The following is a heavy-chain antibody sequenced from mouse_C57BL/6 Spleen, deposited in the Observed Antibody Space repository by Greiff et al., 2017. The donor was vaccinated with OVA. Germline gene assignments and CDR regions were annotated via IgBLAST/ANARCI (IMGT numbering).Heavy chain of an antibody. CDR3: ARHEERGSGLLPLDY. D-gene: IGHD2-3*01. V-gene: IGHV1-62-2*01. J-gene: IGHJ2*01. CDR2: FYPGSGSI. Sequence: QVQLQQSGAELVKPGASVKLSCKASGYTFTEYTIHWVKQRPGQGLEWIGWFYPGSGSIKYNEKFKDKATLTADKSSSTAYMQLSSLTSEASAVYVYARHEERGSGLLPLDYWGQGTTLTVSS. CDR1: GYTFTEYT.